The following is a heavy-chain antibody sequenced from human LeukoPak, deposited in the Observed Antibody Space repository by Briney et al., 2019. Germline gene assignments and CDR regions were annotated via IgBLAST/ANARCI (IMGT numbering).Heavy chain of an antibody. V-gene: IGHV3-66*02. CDR2: MYSGGAT. J-gene: IGHJ4*02. CDR1: GFTVSSSY. CDR3: ARSIHDTSGYAY. Sequence: GGSLRLSCAASGFTVSSSYMSWVRQAPGKGLEWVSVMYSGGATYYANSVKGRFTISRDYSKNTLNLQMNNLGTEDTSVYFCARSIHDTSGYAYWGQGTLVTVSS. D-gene: IGHD3-22*01.